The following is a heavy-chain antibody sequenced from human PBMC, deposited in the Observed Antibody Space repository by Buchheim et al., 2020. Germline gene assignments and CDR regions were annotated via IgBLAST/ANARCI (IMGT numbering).Heavy chain of an antibody. CDR1: GFTFDDYG. J-gene: IGHJ6*02. CDR2: ITWNGGST. V-gene: IGHV3-20*04. Sequence: EVQLVESGGNVVRPGGSLRLSCAASGFTFDDYGMSWVRQAPGKGLEWVSGITWNGGSTGYADSVKGRFTISRDNAKNSLYLQMNSLRAEDTALYYCARGSNSAVAGPLRYYYGMDVWGQGTT. CDR3: ARGSNSAVAGPLRYYYGMDV. D-gene: IGHD6-19*01.